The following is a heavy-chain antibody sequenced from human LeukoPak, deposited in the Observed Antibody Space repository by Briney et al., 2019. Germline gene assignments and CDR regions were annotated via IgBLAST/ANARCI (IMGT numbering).Heavy chain of an antibody. CDR2: ISSSSSYI. Sequence: GGSLRLSCAASGFTFSSYSMTWVRQAPGRGLEWVSSISSSSSYIYYADSVEGRFTISRDNAKNSLYLQMNSLRAEDTAVYYCARDFYYDSSGYYCSGAFDVWGRGTMVTVSS. CDR3: ARDFYYDSSGYYCSGAFDV. CDR1: GFTFSSYS. J-gene: IGHJ3*01. D-gene: IGHD3-22*01. V-gene: IGHV3-21*01.